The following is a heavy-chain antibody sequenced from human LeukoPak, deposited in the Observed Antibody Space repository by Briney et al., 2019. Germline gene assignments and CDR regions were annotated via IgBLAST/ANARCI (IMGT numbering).Heavy chain of an antibody. CDR1: GFTFSIYS. Sequence: PGGSLRLSCAASGFTFSIYSMNWVRQAPGKGLEWVSYISSSSTTIYYADSVKGRFTISRDNAKNSLYLQMNSLRAEDTAVYYCAREYSSSSTGLDGWGQGTLVTVSS. J-gene: IGHJ4*02. CDR3: AREYSSSSTGLDG. CDR2: ISSSSTTI. V-gene: IGHV3-48*01. D-gene: IGHD6-6*01.